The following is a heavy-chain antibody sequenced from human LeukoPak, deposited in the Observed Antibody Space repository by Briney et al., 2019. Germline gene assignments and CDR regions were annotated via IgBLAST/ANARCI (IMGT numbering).Heavy chain of an antibody. Sequence: AETLSLTYTVSGYSISSGYYWGWNRQTPGKGLEWIGEINDSGSTNYNPSLKSRVTISVDPSKNQFSLKLSSVTAADTAVYYCARLRPQQLVLSAKEVNWFDPWGQGTLVTVSS. CDR3: ARLRPQQLVLSAKEVNWFDP. CDR2: INDSGST. D-gene: IGHD6-13*01. V-gene: IGHV4-38-2*02. CDR1: GYSISSGYY. J-gene: IGHJ5*02.